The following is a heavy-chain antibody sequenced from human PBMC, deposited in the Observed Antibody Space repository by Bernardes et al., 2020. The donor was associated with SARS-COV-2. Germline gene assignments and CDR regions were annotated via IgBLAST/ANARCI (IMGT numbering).Heavy chain of an antibody. J-gene: IGHJ4*02. V-gene: IGHV3-48*03. Sequence: GGSLRLSCAASGFTFSSSVMNWVRQAPGKGLEWVSYISTGGSTKYYADSVKGRFTISRDNAKNSLYLQMNSLRAEDTAVYYCAREYTYGFDSWGQGTLVTVYS. CDR2: ISTGGSTK. D-gene: IGHD5-18*01. CDR3: AREYTYGFDS. CDR1: GFTFSSSV.